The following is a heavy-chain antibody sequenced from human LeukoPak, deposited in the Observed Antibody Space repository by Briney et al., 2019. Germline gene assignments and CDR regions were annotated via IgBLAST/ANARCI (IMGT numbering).Heavy chain of an antibody. CDR3: TKGYWSITFGMDV. Sequence: GGSLRLSCAASGFTFSSYAMSWVRQAPGKGLEWVSAISGSGGSTYYADSVKGRFTISRDNSKNTLYLQMNSLRAEDTAVYYCTKGYWSITFGMDVWGQGTTVTVSS. V-gene: IGHV3-23*01. J-gene: IGHJ6*02. D-gene: IGHD2-2*01. CDR1: GFTFSSYA. CDR2: ISGSGGST.